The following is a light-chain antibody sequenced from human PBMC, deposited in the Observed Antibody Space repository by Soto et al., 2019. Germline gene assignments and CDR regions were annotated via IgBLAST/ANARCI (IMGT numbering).Light chain of an antibody. Sequence: QSALTQPASVSGSPGQSITISCTGTSSDVGGYNYVSWYQHHPGKAPKLIIYDVSNRPSGVSIRFSGSKSDNTASLTISGLQPEDEADYHCSQYTTSNTRQIVFGTGTKLTVL. CDR3: SQYTTSNTRQIV. J-gene: IGLJ1*01. CDR2: DVS. CDR1: SSDVGGYNY. V-gene: IGLV2-14*03.